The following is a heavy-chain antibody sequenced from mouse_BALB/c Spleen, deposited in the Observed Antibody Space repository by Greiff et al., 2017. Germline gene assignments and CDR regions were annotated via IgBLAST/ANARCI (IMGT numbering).Heavy chain of an antibody. CDR2: IEPANGNT. J-gene: IGHJ3*01. V-gene: IGHV14-3*02. CDR3: ARDYRYGAWFAY. Sequence: EVQLQESGAELVKPGASVKLSCTASGFNIKDTYMHWVKQRPEQGLEWIGRIEPANGNTKYDPKFQGKATITADTSSNTAYLQLSSLTSEDTAVYYCARDYRYGAWFAYWGQGTLVTVSA. D-gene: IGHD2-14*01. CDR1: GFNIKDTY.